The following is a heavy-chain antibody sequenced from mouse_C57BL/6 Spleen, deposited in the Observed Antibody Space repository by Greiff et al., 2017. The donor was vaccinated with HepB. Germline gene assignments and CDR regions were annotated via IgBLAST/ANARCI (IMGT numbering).Heavy chain of an antibody. CDR2: IYPSDSET. Sequence: QVQLKQSGAELVRPGSSVKLSCKASGYTFTSYWMDWVKQRPGQGLEWIGNIYPSDSETHYNQKFKDKATLTVDKSSSTAYMQLSSLTSEDSAVYYCAKGDYYYGSTHWYFDVWGTGTTVTVSS. J-gene: IGHJ1*03. CDR3: AKGDYYYGSTHWYFDV. V-gene: IGHV1-61*01. CDR1: GYTFTSYW. D-gene: IGHD1-1*01.